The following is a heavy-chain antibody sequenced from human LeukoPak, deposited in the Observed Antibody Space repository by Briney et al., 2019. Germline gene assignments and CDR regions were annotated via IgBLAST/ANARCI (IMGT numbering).Heavy chain of an antibody. D-gene: IGHD6-13*01. Sequence: GGSLRLSCAASGFTFSDYYMSWIRQAPGKGLEWVSYISSSGTSRYNADSVKGRFTISRDNAKNSVYLQMNSLRAEDTAVYYCARGRYSSRWYTAWFDPWGQGTLVTVSS. CDR3: ARGRYSSRWYTAWFDP. J-gene: IGHJ5*02. CDR2: ISSSGTSR. V-gene: IGHV3-11*04. CDR1: GFTFSDYY.